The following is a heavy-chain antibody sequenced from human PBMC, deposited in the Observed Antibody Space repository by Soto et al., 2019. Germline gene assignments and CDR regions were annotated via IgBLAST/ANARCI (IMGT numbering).Heavy chain of an antibody. CDR2: INHSGST. J-gene: IGHJ4*02. V-gene: IGHV4-34*01. D-gene: IGHD6-19*01. CDR1: GGSFSGYY. CDR3: ARGPTSKYSSGWYFDY. Sequence: SETLSLTCAVYGGSFSGYYWSWIRQPPGKGLEWIGEINHSGSTNYNPSLKSRVTISVDTSKNQFSLKLSSVTAADTAVYYCARGPTSKYSSGWYFDYWGQGTLVTVSS.